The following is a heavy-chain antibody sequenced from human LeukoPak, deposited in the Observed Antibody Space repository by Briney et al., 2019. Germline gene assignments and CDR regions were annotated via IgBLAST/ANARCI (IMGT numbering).Heavy chain of an antibody. CDR1: GFTFDDYA. V-gene: IGHV3-43D*04. CDR2: ISWDGGST. D-gene: IGHD2-2*01. CDR3: AKASMGYCSSTSCYEAYYGMDV. J-gene: IGHJ6*04. Sequence: GGSLRLSCAASGFTFDDYAMHWVRHAPGKGLEWVSLISWDGGSTYYADSVKGRFTISRDNSKNSLCLQMNSLRAEDTALYYCAKASMGYCSSTSCYEAYYGMDVWGKGTTVTVSS.